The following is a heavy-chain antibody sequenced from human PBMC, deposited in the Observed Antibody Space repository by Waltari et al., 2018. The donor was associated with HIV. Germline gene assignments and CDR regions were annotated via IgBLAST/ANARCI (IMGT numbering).Heavy chain of an antibody. D-gene: IGHD1-1*01. CDR1: GSSFRAFY. V-gene: IGHV1-2*02. CDR3: ATERGVVHIGNWFDP. J-gene: IGHJ5*02. Sequence: QVQLVQSGAEVKKPGASVKVSCKASGSSFRAFYIHWVRQAPGQGPEWKGGINPDSGGTNYGQDVQGRVAMTRDTSLSTVYMELSRLTSDDTGVYYCATERGVVHIGNWFDPWGQGTLVTVSS. CDR2: INPDSGGT.